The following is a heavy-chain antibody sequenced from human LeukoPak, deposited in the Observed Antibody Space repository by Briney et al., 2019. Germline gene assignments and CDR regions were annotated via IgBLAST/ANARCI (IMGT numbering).Heavy chain of an antibody. CDR2: ISWNSGSI. CDR1: GFTFDDYA. Sequence: GGSLRLSCAASGFTFDDYAMHWVRQAPGKGLEWVSGISWNSGSIGYADSVKGRFTISRDNAKNSLYLQMNSLRAEDTALYYCAKGLWFGELHPFDYWGQGTLVTVSS. V-gene: IGHV3-9*01. CDR3: AKGLWFGELHPFDY. D-gene: IGHD3-10*01. J-gene: IGHJ4*02.